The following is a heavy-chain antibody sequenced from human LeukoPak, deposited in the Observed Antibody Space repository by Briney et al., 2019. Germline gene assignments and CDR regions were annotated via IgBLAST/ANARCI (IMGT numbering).Heavy chain of an antibody. Sequence: ASVKVSCKASGYTFTGYYMHWVRQAPGQGLEWMGWINPNSGGTNYAQKFQGWVTMTRDTPISTAYMELSRLRSDDTAVYYCARGERYFDWLLDYWGQGTLVTVSS. D-gene: IGHD3-9*01. CDR1: GYTFTGYY. CDR2: INPNSGGT. J-gene: IGHJ4*02. V-gene: IGHV1-2*04. CDR3: ARGERYFDWLLDY.